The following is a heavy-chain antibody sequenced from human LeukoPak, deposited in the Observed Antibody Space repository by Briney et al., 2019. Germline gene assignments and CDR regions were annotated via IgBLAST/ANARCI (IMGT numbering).Heavy chain of an antibody. CDR3: ARDPRNVGLAP. V-gene: IGHV3-74*01. CDR1: GFSLSGYW. D-gene: IGHD2-15*01. Sequence: GGSLRLSCAASGFSLSGYWMYWVRQAPGKGLMYILRNNGDGSTTNYADVVKGRFTMSRDNVKNTLYLQMNSLRVEDTAVYYCARDPRNVGLAPWGQGTLVTVSS. CDR2: NNGDGSTT. J-gene: IGHJ5*02.